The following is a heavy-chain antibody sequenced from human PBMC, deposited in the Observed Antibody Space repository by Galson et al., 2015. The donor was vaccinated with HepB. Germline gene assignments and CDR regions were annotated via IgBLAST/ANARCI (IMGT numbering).Heavy chain of an antibody. CDR3: ATDLRRYGQSAFDI. CDR2: FDPEDGET. Sequence: SVKVSCKVSGYTLTELSMHWVRQAPGKGLEWMGGFDPEDGETIYAQKFQGKVTMTEDTSTDTAYMELSSLRSEDTAVFYCATDLRRYGQSAFDIWGQGTMVTVSS. D-gene: IGHD1-14*01. J-gene: IGHJ3*02. V-gene: IGHV1-24*01. CDR1: GYTLTELS.